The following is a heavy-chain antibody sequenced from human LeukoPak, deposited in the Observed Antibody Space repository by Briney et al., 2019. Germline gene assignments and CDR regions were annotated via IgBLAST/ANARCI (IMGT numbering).Heavy chain of an antibody. Sequence: PGGSLRLSCVASGFTFSSYAMGWVRQAPGKGLEWVSAISGSGVTTHYAGSVEGRFSISRDNSKNTLYLQMDSLRAEGTALYYCAKRVVVGATSPYSDFQDWGQGTLVTVSS. CDR2: ISGSGVTT. CDR3: AKRVVVGATSPYSDFQD. CDR1: GFTFSSYA. V-gene: IGHV3-23*01. D-gene: IGHD1-26*01. J-gene: IGHJ1*01.